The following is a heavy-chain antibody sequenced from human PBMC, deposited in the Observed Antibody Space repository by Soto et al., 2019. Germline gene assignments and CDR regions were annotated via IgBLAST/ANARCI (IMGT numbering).Heavy chain of an antibody. CDR2: MYYTGRT. D-gene: IGHD4-17*01. J-gene: IGHJ5*02. CDR3: AKLPWADYGGIFDP. V-gene: IGHV4-30-4*07. CDR1: RGSISSGGYS. Sequence: SERMSITCAVSRGSISSGGYSMSWIRQPPGKGLEWIGYMYYTGRTDYNPSLSGRVAISLDTSRSQFSMKLTFVTAADTAVYYSAKLPWADYGGIFDPWGQGTLGTGS.